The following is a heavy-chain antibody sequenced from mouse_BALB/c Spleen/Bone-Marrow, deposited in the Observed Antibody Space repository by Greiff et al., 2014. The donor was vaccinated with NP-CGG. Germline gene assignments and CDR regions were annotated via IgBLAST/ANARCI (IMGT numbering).Heavy chain of an antibody. CDR1: GYTFTSYW. Sequence: QVQLKHPGAELVKPGTSVKMSCKASGYTFTSYWMHWVKQRPGQGLEWIGDIYPGSDSTNYNEKFKSKATLTVDTSSSTAYMQXXXXTSEDSAVYYCAREKDWVFDYWGQGTTLTVSS. D-gene: IGHD4-1*01. V-gene: IGHV1-55*01. CDR2: IYPGSDST. J-gene: IGHJ2*01. CDR3: AREKDWVFDY.